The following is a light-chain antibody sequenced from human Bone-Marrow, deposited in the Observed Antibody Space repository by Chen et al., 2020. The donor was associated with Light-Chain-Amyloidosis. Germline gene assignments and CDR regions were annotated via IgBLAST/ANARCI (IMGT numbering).Light chain of an antibody. CDR2: DAS. CDR3: QQRNSWPPEFS. V-gene: IGKV3-11*01. J-gene: IGKJ2*03. Sequence: EIVLTQSPDTLSLSPGERATLSCRASQSVNNYLAWYQHKPGQAPRLLIYDASTRATGIPARFSGRWSGTDFTLTISSLEPEDFAVYYCQQRNSWPPEFSFGQGTKLEIK. CDR1: QSVNNY.